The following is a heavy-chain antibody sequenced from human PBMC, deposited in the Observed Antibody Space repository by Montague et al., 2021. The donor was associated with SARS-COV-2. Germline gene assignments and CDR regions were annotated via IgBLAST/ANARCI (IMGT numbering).Heavy chain of an antibody. CDR1: GFTFSAYW. V-gene: IGHV3-74*01. J-gene: IGHJ5*02. D-gene: IGHD6-13*01. CDR3: VRAFSNSFKWFDP. CDR2: IRADGTTT. Sequence: SLRLSCAASGFTFSAYWMHWVRQAPGQGLEWVARIRADGTTTNYADSVKDRFTISRDNAQDTVYLHMTTLTAEDTAVYYCVRAFSNSFKWFDPWGQGTLATVSS.